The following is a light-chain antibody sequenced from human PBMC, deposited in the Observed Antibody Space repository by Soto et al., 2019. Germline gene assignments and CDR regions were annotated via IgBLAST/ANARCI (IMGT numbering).Light chain of an antibody. CDR2: SNT. CDR1: SSNIGSNT. CDR3: AAWDDSLNGHVV. Sequence: QSVLTQPPSASGTPGQRVTISCSGSSSNIGSNTVNWYQQLPGTAPKLLIYSNTPRPSGVPDRFSGSKSGTSASLAISGLQSEDESDYYCAAWDDSLNGHVVFGGGTKLTVL. J-gene: IGLJ2*01. V-gene: IGLV1-44*01.